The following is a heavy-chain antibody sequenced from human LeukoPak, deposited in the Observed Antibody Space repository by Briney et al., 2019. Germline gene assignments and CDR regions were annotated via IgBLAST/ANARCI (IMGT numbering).Heavy chain of an antibody. CDR3: AKGGGSGSYFAFDI. CDR1: GFTFNSYG. D-gene: IGHD1-26*01. V-gene: IGHV3-30*02. CDR2: IRYDGSKS. Sequence: GGSLRLFCAASGFTFNSYGMHWVRQAPGKGLEWVAFIRYDGSKSYFADSVKGRFALSRDNSKNTLYLQMSSLRPEDTAVYFRAKGGGSGSYFAFDIWGLGTMVTVSS. J-gene: IGHJ3*02.